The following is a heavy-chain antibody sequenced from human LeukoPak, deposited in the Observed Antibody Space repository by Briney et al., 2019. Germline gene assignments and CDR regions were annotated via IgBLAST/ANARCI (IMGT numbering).Heavy chain of an antibody. CDR1: GGSISSSSYY. D-gene: IGHD3-9*01. CDR2: INHSGST. V-gene: IGHV4-39*07. J-gene: IGHJ4*02. CDR3: ATTTYYDILTGYYTDY. Sequence: SETLSLTCTVSGGSISSSSYYWGWIRQPPGKGLEWIGEINHSGSTNYNPSLKSRVTISVDTSRNQFSLKLSSVTAADTAVYYCATTTYYDILTGYYTDYWGQGTLVTVSS.